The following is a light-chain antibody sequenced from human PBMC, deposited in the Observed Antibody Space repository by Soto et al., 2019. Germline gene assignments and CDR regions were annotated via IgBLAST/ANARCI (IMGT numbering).Light chain of an antibody. Sequence: ETVLTQSPGTVSLYPGERATLSCTTSQSVRSNYLAWYQQKPGQAPRLVDYGVFNMATGIPDRFSGSGSGTDFTLTISGLEPEDSAVYYCQHYDGSPLTFGQGTKLEI. J-gene: IGKJ2*01. CDR3: QHYDGSPLT. V-gene: IGKV3-20*01. CDR1: QSVRSNY. CDR2: GVF.